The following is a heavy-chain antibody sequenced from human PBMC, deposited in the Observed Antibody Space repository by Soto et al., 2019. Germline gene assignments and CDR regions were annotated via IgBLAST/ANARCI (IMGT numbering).Heavy chain of an antibody. D-gene: IGHD3-22*01. Sequence: SETLSLTCAVSGYSISSGYYWGWIRQPPGKGLEWIGSIYHSGSTYYNPSLKSRVTISVDTSKNQFSLKLSSVTAADTAVYYCARFSGYYPNYSSDYWGQGTLVTVSS. CDR2: IYHSGST. J-gene: IGHJ4*02. CDR1: GYSISSGYY. V-gene: IGHV4-38-2*01. CDR3: ARFSGYYPNYSSDY.